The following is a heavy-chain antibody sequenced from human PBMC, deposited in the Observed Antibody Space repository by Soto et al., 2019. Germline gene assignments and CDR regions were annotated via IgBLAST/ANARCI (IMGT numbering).Heavy chain of an antibody. V-gene: IGHV1-2*02. CDR2: INPNSGGT. Sequence: GASVKVSCKASGYTFTGYYMHWVRQAPGQGLEGMGWINPNSGGTNYAQKFQGRVTMTRDTSISTAYMELSRLRSDDTAVYYCARWASGYSGYDPGYWGQGTLVTVSS. J-gene: IGHJ4*02. CDR1: GYTFTGYY. D-gene: IGHD5-12*01. CDR3: ARWASGYSGYDPGY.